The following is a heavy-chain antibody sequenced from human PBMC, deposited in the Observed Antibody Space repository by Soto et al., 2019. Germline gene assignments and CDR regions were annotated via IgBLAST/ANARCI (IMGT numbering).Heavy chain of an antibody. Sequence: PGGSLRLSCAASGFTFSSYWMSWVRQAPGKGLEWVANIKEDGSEKYSVASVKGRFTISRDNAKNTVYLQMNTLSAEDTAMYYCARFLGSASYYDYWGQGTLVTVSS. CDR1: GFTFSSYW. V-gene: IGHV3-7*01. D-gene: IGHD3-10*01. CDR3: ARFLGSASYYDY. J-gene: IGHJ4*02. CDR2: IKEDGSEK.